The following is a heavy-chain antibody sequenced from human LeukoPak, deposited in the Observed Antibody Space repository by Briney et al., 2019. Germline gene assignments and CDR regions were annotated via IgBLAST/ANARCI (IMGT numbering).Heavy chain of an antibody. CDR3: ARDVSGSS. D-gene: IGHD1-26*01. CDR1: GFTFSSYA. Sequence: PGGSLRLSCAASGFTFSSYAMHWVRQAPGKGLEWVAVISYDGSNKYCADSVKGRFTISRDNSKNTLYLQMNSLRAEDTAVYYCARDVSGSSWGQGTLVTVSS. J-gene: IGHJ4*02. CDR2: ISYDGSNK. V-gene: IGHV3-30*04.